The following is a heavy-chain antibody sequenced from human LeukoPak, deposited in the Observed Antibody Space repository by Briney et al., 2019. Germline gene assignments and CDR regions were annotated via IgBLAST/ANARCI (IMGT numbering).Heavy chain of an antibody. CDR3: ARVQYCDILTGYVDY. CDR1: GGSFSGYY. V-gene: IGHV4-34*01. D-gene: IGHD3-9*01. CDR2: INHSGSS. J-gene: IGHJ4*02. Sequence: PSETLSLTCAVYGGSFSGYYWSWVRQAPGKGLEWIGVINHSGSSNYNPSLKSRVTISVDTSKNQFSLKLSSVTAADTAVYYCARVQYCDILTGYVDYWGQGNLVTVSS.